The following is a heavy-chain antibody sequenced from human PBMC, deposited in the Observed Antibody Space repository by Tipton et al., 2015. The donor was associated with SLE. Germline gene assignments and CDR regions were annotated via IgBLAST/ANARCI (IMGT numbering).Heavy chain of an antibody. Sequence: SLRLSCTASGFTFGDYAMSWVRQAPGKGLEWVSFIRSKAYGGTTEYAASVNGRFTISRDDSTSIAYLQMNSLKTEDTAVYFCTRTVVGAAPPHFDYWGQGTLVTVSS. CDR2: IRSKAYGGTT. D-gene: IGHD1-26*01. V-gene: IGHV3-49*04. J-gene: IGHJ4*02. CDR1: GFTFGDYA. CDR3: TRTVVGAAPPHFDY.